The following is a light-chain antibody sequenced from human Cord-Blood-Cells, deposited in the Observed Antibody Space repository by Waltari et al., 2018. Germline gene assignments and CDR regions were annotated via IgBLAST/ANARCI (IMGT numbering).Light chain of an antibody. J-gene: IGLJ1*01. Sequence: SSELTQDPAVSVALGQTVRITCNGDSLRSYYASWYQQKPGQAPVLVIYGKNNRPSGIPDRFSGSSSGNTASLTITGAQAEDEADYYCNSRDSSGNHYVFGTGTKVTVL. V-gene: IGLV3-19*01. CDR2: GKN. CDR1: SLRSYY. CDR3: NSRDSSGNHYV.